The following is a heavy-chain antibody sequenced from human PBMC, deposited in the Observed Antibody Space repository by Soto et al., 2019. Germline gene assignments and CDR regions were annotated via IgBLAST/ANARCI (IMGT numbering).Heavy chain of an antibody. CDR3: ARATRILRFLEWSLPPMDV. Sequence: SETLSLTCTVSGGSISSGGYYWSWIRQHPGKGLEWIGYIYYSGSTYYNPSLKSRVTISVDTSKNQFSLKLSSVTAADTAVYYCARATRILRFLEWSLPPMDVWGQGTTVTVSS. J-gene: IGHJ6*02. V-gene: IGHV4-31*03. D-gene: IGHD3-3*01. CDR2: IYYSGST. CDR1: GGSISSGGYY.